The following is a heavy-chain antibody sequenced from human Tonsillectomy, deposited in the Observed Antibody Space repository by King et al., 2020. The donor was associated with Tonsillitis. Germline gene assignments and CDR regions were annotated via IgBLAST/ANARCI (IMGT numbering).Heavy chain of an antibody. V-gene: IGHV3-23*04. CDR1: GFTFSSYA. D-gene: IGHD3-9*01. CDR3: AKDGSLDYDILTGSPGY. Sequence: DVQLVESGGGLVQPGGSLRLSCAAYGFTFSSYAMSWVRQTPGKGLEWVSAISGSGGSTYYADSVKGRFTISRDNSKNTLYLQMNSLRAEDTAVYYCAKDGSLDYDILTGSPGYWGQGTLVTVSS. J-gene: IGHJ4*02. CDR2: ISGSGGST.